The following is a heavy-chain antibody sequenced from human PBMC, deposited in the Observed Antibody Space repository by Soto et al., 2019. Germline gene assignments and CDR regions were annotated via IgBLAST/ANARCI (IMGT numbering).Heavy chain of an antibody. D-gene: IGHD3-22*01. J-gene: IGHJ4*02. CDR2: IIPIFGTA. Sequence: QVQLVQSGAEVKKPGSSVKVSCKASGGTFSSYAISWVRQAPGQGLEWMGGIIPIFGTANYAQKFQGRVTITADKSTSKAYMELSSLRSEDAAVYYCARDSISGYYDSSGTLFDYWGQGTLVTVSS. V-gene: IGHV1-69*06. CDR1: GGTFSSYA. CDR3: ARDSISGYYDSSGTLFDY.